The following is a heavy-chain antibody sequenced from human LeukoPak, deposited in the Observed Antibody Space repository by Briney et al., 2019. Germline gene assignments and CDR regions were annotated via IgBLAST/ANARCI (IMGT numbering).Heavy chain of an antibody. CDR2: IGTGGDT. Sequence: GGSLRLSCAASGFTFSRFDMHWVRHAPGKGLEWVSVIGTGGDTYYLGSVKGRFTISRENSKNSLYLQMNSMRAEDTALYYCAKADSSGYSAFDIWGQGTMVTVSS. J-gene: IGHJ3*02. D-gene: IGHD3-22*01. CDR3: AKADSSGYSAFDI. V-gene: IGHV3-13*01. CDR1: GFTFSRFD.